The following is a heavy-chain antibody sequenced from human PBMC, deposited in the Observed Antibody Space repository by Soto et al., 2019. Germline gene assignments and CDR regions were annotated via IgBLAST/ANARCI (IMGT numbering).Heavy chain of an antibody. Sequence: KQSQTLSLTCAISGDSVSSNSAAWNWIRQSPSRGLEWLGRTYYRSNWFNDYAVSVKSRITINPDTSKNQFSLQLNSVTPEDTAVYYCARDSGSGWYDNWFDPWGQGTLVTVSS. CDR1: GDSVSSNSAA. CDR3: ARDSGSGWYDNWFDP. CDR2: TYYRSNWFN. V-gene: IGHV6-1*01. D-gene: IGHD6-19*01. J-gene: IGHJ5*02.